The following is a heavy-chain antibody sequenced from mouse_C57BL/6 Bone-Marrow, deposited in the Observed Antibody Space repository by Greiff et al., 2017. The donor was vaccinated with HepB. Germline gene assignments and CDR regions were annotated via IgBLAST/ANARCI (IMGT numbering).Heavy chain of an antibody. CDR1: GFTFSSYA. V-gene: IGHV5-4*03. CDR2: ISDGGSYT. J-gene: IGHJ2*01. CDR3: ARAGFDY. Sequence: EVKVVESGGGLVKPGGSLKLSCAASGFTFSSYAMSWVRQTPEKRLEWVATISDGGSYTYYPDNVKGRFTISRDKAKNNLYLQMSHLKSEDTAMYYCARAGFDYWGQGTTLTVSS.